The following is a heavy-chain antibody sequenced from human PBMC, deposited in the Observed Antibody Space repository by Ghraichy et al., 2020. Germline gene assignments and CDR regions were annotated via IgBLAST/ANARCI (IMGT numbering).Heavy chain of an antibody. CDR1: GYSISSGYY. Sequence: SETLSLTCTVSGYSISSGYYWGWIRQPPGKGLEWIGSIYHSGSTYYNPSLKSRVTISVDTSKNQFSLKLSSVTAADTAVYYCARGIYGSGNHDGYYFDYWGQGTLVTVSS. CDR2: IYHSGST. J-gene: IGHJ4*02. D-gene: IGHD3-10*01. V-gene: IGHV4-38-2*02. CDR3: ARGIYGSGNHDGYYFDY.